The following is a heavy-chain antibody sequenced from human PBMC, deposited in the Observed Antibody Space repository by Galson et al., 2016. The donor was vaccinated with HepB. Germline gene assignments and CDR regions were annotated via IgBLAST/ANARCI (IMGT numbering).Heavy chain of an antibody. CDR2: IDPDGTTT. D-gene: IGHD3-9*01. CDR3: AAERFFDWLSLFYAMDV. J-gene: IGHJ6*02. Sequence: SLRLSCAASGFTLSVHWMHWVRQAPGKGLVWVSSIDPDGTTTDYADSVKGRFTVSRDNANNTLYWEMTSLRAEDTAVYFCAAERFFDWLSLFYAMDVWGQGAMVTVSS. V-gene: IGHV3-74*01. CDR1: GFTLSVHW.